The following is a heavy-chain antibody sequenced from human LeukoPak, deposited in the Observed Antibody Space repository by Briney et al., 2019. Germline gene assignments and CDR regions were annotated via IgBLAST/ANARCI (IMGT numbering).Heavy chain of an antibody. CDR2: IYYSKNT. Sequence: PSETLSLTCTVSGGSISSSSAYWGWIRQPPGKGLERIGSIYYSKNTYYNPSLKSRVTISADTSKNQFSLTLGSVSATGTAVYYCVSPRGFSYGYFDYWGQGTLVTVSS. D-gene: IGHD5-18*01. V-gene: IGHV4-39*01. CDR1: GGSISSSSAY. J-gene: IGHJ4*02. CDR3: VSPRGFSYGYFDY.